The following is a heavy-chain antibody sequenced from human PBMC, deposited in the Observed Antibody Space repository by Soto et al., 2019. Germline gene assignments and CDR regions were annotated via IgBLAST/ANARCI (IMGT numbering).Heavy chain of an antibody. V-gene: IGHV1-3*01. CDR3: ASGYCSGGSCYSSYYYMDV. J-gene: IGHJ6*03. CDR2: INAGNGNT. D-gene: IGHD2-15*01. Sequence: ASVKVSCKASGYTFTSYAMHWVRQAPGQRLEWMGWINAGNGNTKYSQKFQGRVTIIRDTSASTAYMELSSLRSEDTAVYYCASGYCSGGSCYSSYYYMDVWGKGTTVTVSS. CDR1: GYTFTSYA.